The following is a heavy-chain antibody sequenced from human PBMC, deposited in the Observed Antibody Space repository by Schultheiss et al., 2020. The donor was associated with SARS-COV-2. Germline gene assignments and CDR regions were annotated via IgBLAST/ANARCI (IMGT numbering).Heavy chain of an antibody. J-gene: IGHJ6*03. V-gene: IGHV4-59*08. CDR2: IYYSGST. CDR3: ARQGAYYDFWSGRYYYYYYMDV. Sequence: SETLSLTCTVSGGSISSYYWSWIRQPPGKGLEWIGCIYYSGSTYYNPSLKSRVTISVDTSKNQFSLKLSSVTAADTAVYYCARQGAYYDFWSGRYYYYYYMDVWGKGTTVTVSS. D-gene: IGHD3-3*01. CDR1: GGSISSYY.